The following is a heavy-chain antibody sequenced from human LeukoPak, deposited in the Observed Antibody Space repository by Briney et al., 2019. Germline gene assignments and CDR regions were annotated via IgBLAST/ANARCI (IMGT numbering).Heavy chain of an antibody. V-gene: IGHV3-23*01. CDR2: ISGSGGST. J-gene: IGHJ6*03. CDR1: GFTFSSYA. D-gene: IGHD5-24*01. Sequence: GGSLRLSCAASGFTFSSYAMTWVRQAPGKGLEWVSAISGSGGSTYNADSVKGRFTISRDNSKNTLYLQMNSLRAEDTAVYYCAKHAAMATISPYYYYMDVWGKGTTVTVSS. CDR3: AKHAAMATISPYYYYMDV.